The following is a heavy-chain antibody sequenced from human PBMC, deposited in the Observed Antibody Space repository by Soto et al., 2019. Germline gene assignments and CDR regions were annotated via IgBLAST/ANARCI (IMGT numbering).Heavy chain of an antibody. CDR3: ARDILSGGAYPDS. Sequence: EVHMVESGGGLVKPGGSLRLSCAASGFTFSGYTMNWFRQAPGKGLEWISSISSGSSYIYYAGSVKGRFTISRDNARNSLFLEMKTLRADDTAVYYCARDILSGGAYPDSWGQGTKVTVSS. D-gene: IGHD3-10*01. CDR2: ISSGSSYI. CDR1: GFTFSGYT. J-gene: IGHJ5*01. V-gene: IGHV3-21*01.